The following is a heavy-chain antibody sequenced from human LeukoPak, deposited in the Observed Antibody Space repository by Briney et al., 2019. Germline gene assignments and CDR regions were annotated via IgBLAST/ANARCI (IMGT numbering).Heavy chain of an antibody. Sequence: ASETLSLTCTVSGYSISSGYYWGWIRQPPGKGLEWIGSIYHSGSTYYNPSLKSRVTISVDTSKNQFSLKLSSVTDADTAVYYCASGTVVPAAPWGYFDYWGQGTLVTVSS. V-gene: IGHV4-38-2*02. CDR1: GYSISSGYY. D-gene: IGHD2-2*01. CDR3: ASGTVVPAAPWGYFDY. CDR2: IYHSGST. J-gene: IGHJ4*02.